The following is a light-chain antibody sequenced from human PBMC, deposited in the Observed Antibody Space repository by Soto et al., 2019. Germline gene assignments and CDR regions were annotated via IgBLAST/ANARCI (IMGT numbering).Light chain of an antibody. CDR3: SSYAGINNLGV. Sequence: QSALTQPPSASGSPGQSVTISRTGTSSDVGGYKYVSWYQQHPGKAPKLMIFEVNKRPSGVPDRFSGSKSGNTASLTVSGLQAEDEADYYCSSYAGINNLGVFGTGTKVTVL. CDR1: SSDVGGYKY. V-gene: IGLV2-8*01. J-gene: IGLJ1*01. CDR2: EVN.